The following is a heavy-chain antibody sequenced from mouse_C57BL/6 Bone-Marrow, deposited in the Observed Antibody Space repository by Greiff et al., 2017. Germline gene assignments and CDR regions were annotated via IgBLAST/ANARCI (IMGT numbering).Heavy chain of an antibody. CDR1: GYTFTSYW. CDR2: IYPGSGST. CDR3: ASPPLLPHWYFDV. J-gene: IGHJ1*03. D-gene: IGHD1-1*01. V-gene: IGHV1-55*01. Sequence: QVQLQQPGAELVKPGASVKMSCKASGYTFTSYWITWVKQRPGQGLEWIGDIYPGSGSTNYNEKFKSKATLTVATSSSTAYMQLSSLTSEDSAVYYCASPPLLPHWYFDVWGTGTTVTVSS.